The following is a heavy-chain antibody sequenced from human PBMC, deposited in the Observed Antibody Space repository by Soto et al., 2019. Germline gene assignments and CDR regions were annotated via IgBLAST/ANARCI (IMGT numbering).Heavy chain of an antibody. V-gene: IGHV3-66*01. CDR1: GFTVSSNY. CDR3: DRDQLLGESAISAFDI. J-gene: IGHJ3*02. D-gene: IGHD3-10*01. Sequence: GGSLRLSCAASGFTVSSNYMSWVRQAPGKGLEWVSVIYSGGSTYYADSVKGRFTISRDNSKNTLYLQMNSLRAEDTAVYYCDRDQLLGESAISAFDIWGQGTMVTVSS. CDR2: IYSGGST.